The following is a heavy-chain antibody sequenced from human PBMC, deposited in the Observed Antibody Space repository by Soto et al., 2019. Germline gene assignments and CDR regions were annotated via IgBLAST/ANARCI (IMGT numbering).Heavy chain of an antibody. CDR1: GDSINGYY. J-gene: IGHJ4*02. Sequence: QVQLHESGPGLVKPSETLSPTCSISGDSINGYYWSWIRQPPGKALEWIGYIYFSGSTQYSPSLSSRVTMSIDTSKKEFSLRLASVTAADTAVYYCARSFGTPGSNIDYWGQGTLVRVSS. CDR3: ARSFGTPGSNIDY. CDR2: IYFSGST. D-gene: IGHD3-10*01. V-gene: IGHV4-59*01.